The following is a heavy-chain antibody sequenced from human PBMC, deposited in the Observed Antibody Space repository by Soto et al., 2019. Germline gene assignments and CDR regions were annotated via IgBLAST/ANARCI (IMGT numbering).Heavy chain of an antibody. J-gene: IGHJ4*02. CDR1: GVTFSSYA. D-gene: IGHD6-13*01. V-gene: IGHV3-23*01. CDR3: AKVGSSWYSHFDY. CDR2: ISGGGGSA. Sequence: EVQLLESGGGSVQPGGSLRLSCAASGVTFSSYAMNWVRQTPGKGLEWVSIISGGGGSAYYADSVKGRFSISRDNSKNTLYLQMNSLRAEDTAVYYCAKVGSSWYSHFDYWGQGTLVTVSS.